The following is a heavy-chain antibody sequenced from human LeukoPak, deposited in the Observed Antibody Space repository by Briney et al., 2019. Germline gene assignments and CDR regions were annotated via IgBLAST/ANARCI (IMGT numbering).Heavy chain of an antibody. CDR1: GLTFGSYW. Sequence: GGSLRLSCAASGLTFGSYWMSWVRQAPGKGLEWVANIKQDGSEKYYVASVKGRFTISRDNAKNSLYLQMNSLRAEDTAVYYCAREVVGSFDYWGQGTLVTVSS. CDR3: AREVVGSFDY. D-gene: IGHD3-10*01. J-gene: IGHJ4*02. V-gene: IGHV3-7*01. CDR2: IKQDGSEK.